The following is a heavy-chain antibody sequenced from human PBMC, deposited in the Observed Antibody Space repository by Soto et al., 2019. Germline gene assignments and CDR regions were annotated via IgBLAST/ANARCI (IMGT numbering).Heavy chain of an antibody. CDR2: LYYTGNT. Sequence: QVQLQESGPGLVKPSQTLSLTCTVSGASISGGDYYWTWIHQPPGKGLEGIGSLYYTGNTYSNPSLESRLSISVDPSNNQVALRLTSVTAPDTAIYYCARATYDSSTYYLDYWGQGTLVTVSS. D-gene: IGHD3-22*01. V-gene: IGHV4-30-4*01. CDR3: ARATYDSSTYYLDY. CDR1: GASISGGDYY. J-gene: IGHJ4*02.